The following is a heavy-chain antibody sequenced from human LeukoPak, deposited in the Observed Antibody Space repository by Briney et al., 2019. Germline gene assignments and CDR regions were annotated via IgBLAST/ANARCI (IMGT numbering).Heavy chain of an antibody. V-gene: IGHV1-18*01. CDR2: ISAYNGNT. CDR3: ARSTPPDHLPGY. J-gene: IGHJ4*02. D-gene: IGHD1-14*01. Sequence: ASVKVSCXASGYTFTSYGISWVRQAPGQGLEWMGWISAYNGNTNYAQKLQGRVTMTTDTSTSTAYMELRSLRSDDTAVYYCARSTPPDHLPGYWGQGTLVTVSS. CDR1: GYTFTSYG.